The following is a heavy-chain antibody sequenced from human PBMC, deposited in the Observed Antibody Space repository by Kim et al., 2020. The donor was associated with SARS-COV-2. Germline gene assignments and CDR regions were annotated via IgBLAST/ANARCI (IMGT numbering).Heavy chain of an antibody. J-gene: IGHJ6*02. CDR2: IYPGDSDT. CDR3: ARHSPDDNWNYYYYGMDV. CDR1: GYSFTSYW. D-gene: IGHD1-20*01. V-gene: IGHV5-51*01. Sequence: GESLKISCKGSGYSFTSYWIGWVRQMPGKGLEWMGIIYPGDSDTRYSPSFQGQVTISADKSISTAYLQWSSLKASDTAMYYCARHSPDDNWNYYYYGMDVWGQGTTVTVSS.